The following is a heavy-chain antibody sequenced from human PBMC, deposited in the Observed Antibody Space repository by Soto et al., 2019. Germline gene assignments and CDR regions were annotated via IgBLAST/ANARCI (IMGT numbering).Heavy chain of an antibody. J-gene: IGHJ3*02. CDR1: GFTFSSYA. Sequence: GGSLRLSCAASGFTFSSYAMHWVRQAPGKGLEYVSAISSNGGSTYYANSVKGRFTISRDNSKNTLYLQMGSLRAEDMAVYYCARDREGQQWLDPNHDAFDIWGQGTMVTVSS. D-gene: IGHD6-19*01. V-gene: IGHV3-64*01. CDR2: ISSNGGST. CDR3: ARDREGQQWLDPNHDAFDI.